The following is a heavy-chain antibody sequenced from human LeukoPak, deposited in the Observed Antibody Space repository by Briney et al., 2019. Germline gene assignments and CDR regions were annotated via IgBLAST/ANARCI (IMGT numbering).Heavy chain of an antibody. V-gene: IGHV1-46*01. CDR1: GYTFTSYY. Sequence: ASVKVSCKASGYTFTSYYMHWVRQAPGQGLEWMGIINPSGGSTSYAQKFQGRVTMTRDTSTSTVYMELSSLRSEDTAVYYCATSASAPAYYYGLDVWGRGTTVTVSS. CDR3: ATSASAPAYYYGLDV. J-gene: IGHJ6*02. D-gene: IGHD2-15*01. CDR2: INPSGGST.